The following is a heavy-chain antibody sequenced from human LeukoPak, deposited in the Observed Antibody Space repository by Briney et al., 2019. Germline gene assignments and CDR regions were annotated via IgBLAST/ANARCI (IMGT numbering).Heavy chain of an antibody. CDR3: ARISFMITFGGVIVGGAFDI. Sequence: GGSLRLSCAASGFTFSSYWMSWVRQAPGKGLEWVANIKQDGSEKYYVDSVKGRFTISRDNAKNSLYLQMNSLRAEDTAVYYCARISFMITFGGVIVGGAFDIWGQGTTVTVSS. CDR1: GFTFSSYW. CDR2: IKQDGSEK. D-gene: IGHD3-16*02. V-gene: IGHV3-7*01. J-gene: IGHJ3*02.